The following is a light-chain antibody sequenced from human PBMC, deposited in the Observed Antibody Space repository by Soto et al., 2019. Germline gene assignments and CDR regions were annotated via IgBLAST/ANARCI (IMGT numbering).Light chain of an antibody. CDR3: NSKGTGLTYV. Sequence: QSVLTQPASVSGSPGQSITISCPGTSSDVGGYNYVSWYQQYPGKVPKLMIYEVSNRPAGVSNRFSGSKSGNTASLTISGLQAEDEADYYCNSKGTGLTYVFGTGTKVTVL. J-gene: IGLJ1*01. V-gene: IGLV2-14*01. CDR1: SSDVGGYNY. CDR2: EVS.